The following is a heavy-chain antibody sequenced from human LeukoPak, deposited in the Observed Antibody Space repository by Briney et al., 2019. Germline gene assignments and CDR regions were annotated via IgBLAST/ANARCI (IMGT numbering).Heavy chain of an antibody. CDR1: GFTLSSYG. CDR2: ISGSGGST. D-gene: IGHD5-12*01. CDR3: AQDRAWIEFYF. J-gene: IGHJ4*02. V-gene: IGHV3-23*01. Sequence: GGSLRLSCAASGFTLSSYGMSWVRQAPGKGLEWVSAISGSGGSTYYADSVKGRFTISRDNSKRTLFLQMNSLRAGDTAIYYCAQDRAWIEFYFWGQGTLVTVSS.